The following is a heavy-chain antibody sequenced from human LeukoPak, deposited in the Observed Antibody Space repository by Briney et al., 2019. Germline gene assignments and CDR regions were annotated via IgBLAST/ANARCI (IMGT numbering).Heavy chain of an antibody. J-gene: IGHJ4*02. D-gene: IGHD1-1*01. CDR2: ITYGRTHT. CDR1: GFTFSSYS. V-gene: IGHV3-21*01. Sequence: GWSVRLSCAPSGFTFSSYSMHWVRQAPGKGLEWVSCITYGRTHTYYTDSVKGRFTISRDNAKNSLYLQMSSLRAEDTAVYYCARDFSETVAGTPGETFDYWGQGTQVTVSS. CDR3: ARDFSETVAGTPGETFDY.